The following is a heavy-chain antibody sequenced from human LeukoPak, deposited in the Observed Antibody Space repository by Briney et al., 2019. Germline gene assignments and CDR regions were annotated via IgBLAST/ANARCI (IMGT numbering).Heavy chain of an antibody. CDR2: IFYSGST. V-gene: IGHV4-39*01. Sequence: PSETLSLTCTASGGSISSSSYYWGWIRQPPGKGLEWIGNIFYSGSTYYNPSLKSRVTISVDTSKNQFSLKLSSVTAADTAVYYCARRVWNTRYYFDYWGQGTLVTVSS. CDR3: ARRVWNTRYYFDY. CDR1: GGSISSSSYY. J-gene: IGHJ4*02. D-gene: IGHD1/OR15-1a*01.